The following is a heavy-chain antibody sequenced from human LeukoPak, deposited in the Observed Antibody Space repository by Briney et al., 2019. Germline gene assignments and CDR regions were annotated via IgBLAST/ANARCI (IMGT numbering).Heavy chain of an antibody. Sequence: GGSLRLSREASGFPLSSYCMTWVRQAPAKGLEGVANIKQDGSKKSYVDSVKGRFTISRDNAKNSLYLQMNSLRAEDTAIYYCTRVGYIDEGIDYWGQGTLVTVSS. CDR3: TRVGYIDEGIDY. J-gene: IGHJ4*02. V-gene: IGHV3-7*04. D-gene: IGHD5-24*01. CDR2: IKQDGSKK. CDR1: GFPLSSYC.